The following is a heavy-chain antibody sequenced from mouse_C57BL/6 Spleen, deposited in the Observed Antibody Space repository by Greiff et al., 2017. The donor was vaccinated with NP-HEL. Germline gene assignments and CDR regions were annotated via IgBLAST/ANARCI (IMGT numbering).Heavy chain of an antibody. D-gene: IGHD2-1*01. V-gene: IGHV14-3*01. Sequence: EVQRVESVAELVRPGASVKLSCTASGFNIKNTYMHWVKQRPEQGLEWIGRIDPANGNTKYAPKFQGKATITADTSSNTAYLQLSSLTSEDTAIYYCARWDGNPRWYFDVWGTGTTVTVSS. CDR1: GFNIKNTY. CDR2: IDPANGNT. CDR3: ARWDGNPRWYFDV. J-gene: IGHJ1*03.